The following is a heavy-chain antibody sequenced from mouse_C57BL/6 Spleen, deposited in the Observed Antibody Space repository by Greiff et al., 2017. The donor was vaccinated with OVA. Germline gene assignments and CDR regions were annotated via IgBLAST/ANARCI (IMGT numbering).Heavy chain of an antibody. D-gene: IGHD2-4*01. V-gene: IGHV1-52*01. CDR3: ARREDYEGYYAMDY. CDR2: IDPSDSET. J-gene: IGHJ4*01. CDR1: GYTFTSYW. Sequence: QVQLHQPGAELVKPGASVKLSCKASGYTFTSYWMHWVKQRPGRGLEWIGNIDPSDSETHYNQKFKDKATLTVDKSSSTAYMQLSSLTSEDSAVYYWARREDYEGYYAMDYWGQGTSVTVSS.